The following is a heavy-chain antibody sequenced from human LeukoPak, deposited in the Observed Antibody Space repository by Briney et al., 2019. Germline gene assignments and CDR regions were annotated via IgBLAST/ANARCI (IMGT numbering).Heavy chain of an antibody. D-gene: IGHD4-17*01. CDR1: GFTFSDYY. Sequence: GGSLRLSCAASGFTFSDYYMSWIRQAAGKGMGWVSYISSSSSYTNYADSVKGRFTISRDNAKNSLYLQMNSLRAEDTAVYYCARANGDFDYWGQGTLVTVSS. V-gene: IGHV3-11*06. J-gene: IGHJ4*02. CDR2: ISSSSSYT. CDR3: ARANGDFDY.